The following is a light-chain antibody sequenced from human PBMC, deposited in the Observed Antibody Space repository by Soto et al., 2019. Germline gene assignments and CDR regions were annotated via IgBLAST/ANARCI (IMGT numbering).Light chain of an antibody. CDR3: NSYSTSSTPLV. CDR2: DVN. CDR1: SSDVGGYDY. Sequence: QSALTQPASVSGSPGQSITISCTGTSSDVGGYDYVSWYQQHPGKAPRLMIYDVNNRPSGVSNRFSGSKSGNTASLTISGLPAEDAADYYCNSYSTSSTPLVFGGGTQLTVL. V-gene: IGLV2-14*03. J-gene: IGLJ2*01.